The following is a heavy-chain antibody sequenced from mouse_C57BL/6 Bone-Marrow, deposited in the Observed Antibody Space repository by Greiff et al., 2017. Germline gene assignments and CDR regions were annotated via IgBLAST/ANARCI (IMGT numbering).Heavy chain of an antibody. D-gene: IGHD1-1*01. V-gene: IGHV1-64*01. Sequence: VQLQQPGAELVKPGASVTLSCKASGYTFTSYWMHWVKQRPGQGLEWIGMIHPNSGSTNYNEKFKSKATLTVDKSSSTAYMQLSSLTSEDSAVYYCARFSFYYGSYFYYWGQGTTLTVSS. CDR1: GYTFTSYW. CDR2: IHPNSGST. CDR3: ARFSFYYGSYFYY. J-gene: IGHJ2*01.